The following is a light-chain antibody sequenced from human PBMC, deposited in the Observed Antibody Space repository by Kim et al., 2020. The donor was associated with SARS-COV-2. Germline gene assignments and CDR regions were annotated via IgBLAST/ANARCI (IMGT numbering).Light chain of an antibody. CDR1: SSDVGGFIH. CDR3: CSYAGSSTWV. Sequence: GQSLTISCTGTSSDVGGFIHVSWFQQHPGKAPRLMLYDVTKRPSGVPDRFSGSKSGNTASLTISGLQAEDEADFYCCSYAGSSTWVFGGGTQLTVL. J-gene: IGLJ3*02. CDR2: DVT. V-gene: IGLV2-11*03.